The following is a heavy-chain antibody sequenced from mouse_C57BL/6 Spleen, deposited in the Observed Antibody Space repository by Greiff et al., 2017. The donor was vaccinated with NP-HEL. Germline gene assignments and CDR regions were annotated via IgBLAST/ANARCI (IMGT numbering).Heavy chain of an antibody. J-gene: IGHJ2*01. CDR3: ARQGYSNYYFDY. CDR2: ISGGGGNT. D-gene: IGHD2-5*01. Sequence: DVQLVESGGGLVKPGGSLKLSCAASGFTFSSYTMSWVRQTPEKRLEWVATISGGGGNTYYPDSVKGRFTISRDNAKNTLYLQMSSLRSEDTALYYCARQGYSNYYFDYWGQGTTLTVSS. V-gene: IGHV5-9*01. CDR1: GFTFSSYT.